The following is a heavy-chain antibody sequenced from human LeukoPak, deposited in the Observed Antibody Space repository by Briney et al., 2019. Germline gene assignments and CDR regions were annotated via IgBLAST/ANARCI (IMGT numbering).Heavy chain of an antibody. D-gene: IGHD2-15*01. CDR1: AFTFNNFP. Sequence: PGGSLRLSCTASAFTFNNFPMHWVRQAPGKGLEWVTLILKDGSDAFYADSVKGRFTISRDNSENTLFLQMNSLRAEDTAIYYCARVGYCSGGACYYYYYGMDVWGQGTTVTVSS. CDR3: ARVGYCSGGACYYYYYGMDV. CDR2: ILKDGSDA. J-gene: IGHJ6*02. V-gene: IGHV3-30-3*01.